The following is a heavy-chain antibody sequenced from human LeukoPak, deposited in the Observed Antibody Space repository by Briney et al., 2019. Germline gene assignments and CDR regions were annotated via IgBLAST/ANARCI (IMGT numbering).Heavy chain of an antibody. D-gene: IGHD3-22*01. Sequence: PGGSLRLSCAASGFTFSSYSMNWVRQAPGKGLEWVSSISSSSSYIFYADSVKGRFTISRDNAKNSLYLQMNSLRAEDTAVYYCARDRSDYCDSSGYYRGELDYWGQGTLVTVSS. J-gene: IGHJ4*02. V-gene: IGHV3-21*01. CDR3: ARDRSDYCDSSGYYRGELDY. CDR1: GFTFSSYS. CDR2: ISSSSSYI.